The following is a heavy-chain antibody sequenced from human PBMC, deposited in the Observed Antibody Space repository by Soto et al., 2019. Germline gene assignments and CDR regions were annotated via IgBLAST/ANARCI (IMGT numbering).Heavy chain of an antibody. D-gene: IGHD1-26*01. J-gene: IGHJ3*02. CDR1: GFSISTYA. Sequence: QVQLVESGGGVVQPGRSLRLSCAASGFSISTYALHWVRQAPGKGPEWVATISYNGNNKHYADSVKGRFTISRDNSKNTVDLKMNSLRVKDTAMYDCARRSFRYSGSPLEAWSDALDIWGQGSMVTVSS. CDR3: ARRSFRYSGSPLEAWSDALDI. CDR2: ISYNGNNK. V-gene: IGHV3-30*04.